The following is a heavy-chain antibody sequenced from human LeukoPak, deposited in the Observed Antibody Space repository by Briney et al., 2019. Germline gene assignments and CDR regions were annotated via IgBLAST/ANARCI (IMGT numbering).Heavy chain of an antibody. CDR1: GFTFDDYA. Sequence: GGSLRLSCAASGFTFDDYAMHWVRQAPGKGLEWVSAISGSGGSTYYADSVKGRFTISRDNSKNTLYLQMNSLRAEDTAVYYCAKAPDITGTTGGDYWGQGTLVTVSS. D-gene: IGHD1-20*01. CDR2: ISGSGGST. J-gene: IGHJ4*02. V-gene: IGHV3-23*01. CDR3: AKAPDITGTTGGDY.